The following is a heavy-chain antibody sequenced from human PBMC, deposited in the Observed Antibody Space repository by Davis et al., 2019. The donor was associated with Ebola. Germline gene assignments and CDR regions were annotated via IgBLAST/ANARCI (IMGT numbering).Heavy chain of an antibody. CDR3: ARDGEHYSDLDY. J-gene: IGHJ4*02. CDR2: IYSGGST. V-gene: IGHV3-23*03. CDR1: GFTFSSYA. Sequence: GESLKISCAASGFTFSSYAMSWVRQAPGKGLEWVSVIYSGGSTYYADSVKGRFTISRDNAKNSLYLQMNSLRAEDTAVYYCARDGEHYSDLDYWGQGTLVTVSS. D-gene: IGHD1-26*01.